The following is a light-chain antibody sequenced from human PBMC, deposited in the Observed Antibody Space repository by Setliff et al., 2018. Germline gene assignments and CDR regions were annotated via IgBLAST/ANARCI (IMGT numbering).Light chain of an antibody. CDR2: DVS. V-gene: IGLV2-14*03. CDR1: SSDVGAYNY. Sequence: QSALTQPASVSGSAGQSITISCTGTSSDVGAYNYVSWYQHYSGKAPKFVIYDVSNRPSGVSNRFSGSKSGNTASLTISGLQAEDEADYYCFSYTTTSSYVFGTGTKVTGL. CDR3: FSYTTTSSYV. J-gene: IGLJ1*01.